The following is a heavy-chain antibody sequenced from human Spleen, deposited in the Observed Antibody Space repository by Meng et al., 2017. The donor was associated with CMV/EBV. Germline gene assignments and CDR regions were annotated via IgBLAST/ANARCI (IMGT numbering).Heavy chain of an antibody. CDR1: GGSFSANY. CDR3: GRGIIVGATQFDP. V-gene: IGHV4-34*01. CDR2: INHSGST. D-gene: IGHD1-26*01. J-gene: IGHJ5*02. Sequence: SETLSLTCDVSGGSFSANYWSWIRQPPGKGLEWIGEINHSGSTNYNPSLKSRVTISVDTSKNQFSLKLSSVTAADTAVYYCGRGIIVGATQFDPWGQGTLVTVSS.